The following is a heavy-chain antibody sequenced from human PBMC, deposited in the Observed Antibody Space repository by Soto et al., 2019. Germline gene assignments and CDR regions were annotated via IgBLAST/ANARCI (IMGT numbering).Heavy chain of an antibody. V-gene: IGHV4-31*03. D-gene: IGHD3-3*01. CDR1: GDSISSGGYY. J-gene: IGHJ4*02. Sequence: SETLSLTCTVSGDSISSGGYYWTWVRQHPGKGLEWIGYMYYSGIAYYNPSLKSRVNISVDTSKNRFSLRLSSVTAADTAAYYCARAINDFWSGFSYYFDYWGQGTLVTVSS. CDR3: ARAINDFWSGFSYYFDY. CDR2: MYYSGIA.